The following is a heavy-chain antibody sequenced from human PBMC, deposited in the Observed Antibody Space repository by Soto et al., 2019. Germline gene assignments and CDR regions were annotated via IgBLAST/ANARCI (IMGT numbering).Heavy chain of an antibody. CDR2: INTANGDT. Sequence: QVHLVQSGAEVKKPGASVKVSCKASGYTFTAYNMHWLRQAPGQTLKWMGWINTANGDTRYSQNFHGRATLARDTSASTVYVEMSSLTSEDTAVYYCARDTGGRWEINYFDYWGQGTLVAVSS. D-gene: IGHD1-26*01. J-gene: IGHJ4*02. CDR1: GYTFTAYN. V-gene: IGHV1-3*04. CDR3: ARDTGGRWEINYFDY.